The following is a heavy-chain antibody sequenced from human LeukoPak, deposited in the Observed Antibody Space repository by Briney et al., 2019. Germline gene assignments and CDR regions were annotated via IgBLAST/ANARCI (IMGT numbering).Heavy chain of an antibody. Sequence: GGSLRLSCAASGFTFSSYEMNWVRQAPGKGLEWVSYISSSGSTIYYADSVKGRFTISRDNAKNSLYLQMNSLRAEDTAVYYCARDPMGSFYYYYGMDVWGKGTTVTVSS. D-gene: IGHD5-24*01. CDR3: ARDPMGSFYYYYGMDV. CDR1: GFTFSSYE. CDR2: ISSSGSTI. V-gene: IGHV3-48*03. J-gene: IGHJ6*04.